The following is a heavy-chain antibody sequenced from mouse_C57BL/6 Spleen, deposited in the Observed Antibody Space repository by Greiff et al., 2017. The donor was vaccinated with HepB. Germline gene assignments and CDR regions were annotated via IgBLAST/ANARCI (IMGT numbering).Heavy chain of an antibody. CDR3: ARSNDYDVRAMDY. J-gene: IGHJ4*01. V-gene: IGHV2-6*03. CDR2: IWSDGST. Sequence: VQLQQSGPGLVAPSQSLSITCTVSGFSLTSYGVHWVRQPPGKGLEWLVVIWSDGSTTYNSALKSRLSISKDNSKSQVFLKMNSLQTDDTAMYYCARSNDYDVRAMDYWGQGTSVTVSS. CDR1: GFSLTSYG. D-gene: IGHD2-4*01.